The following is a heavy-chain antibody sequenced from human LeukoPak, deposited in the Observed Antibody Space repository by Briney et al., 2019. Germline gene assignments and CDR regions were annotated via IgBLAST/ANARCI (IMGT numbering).Heavy chain of an antibody. CDR1: GFTLSSYA. V-gene: IGHV3-23*01. CDR3: ARSGSYPHFDY. Sequence: GGSLRLSCAASGFTLSSYAMSWVRQTPGKGLECVSTIRDTDGRTYYADSVKGRFTISRDNAKNSLYLQMNSLRAEDTAVYYCARSGSYPHFDYWGQGTLVTVSS. J-gene: IGHJ4*02. CDR2: IRDTDGRT. D-gene: IGHD1-26*01.